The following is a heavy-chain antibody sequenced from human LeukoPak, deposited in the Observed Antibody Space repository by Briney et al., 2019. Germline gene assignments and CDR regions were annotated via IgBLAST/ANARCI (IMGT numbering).Heavy chain of an antibody. Sequence: GESLKISCKGSGYSFTSYWIGWVRQMPGKGLEWMGIIYPGDSDTRHSPSFQGQVTISADKSISTAYLQWSSLKASDTAMYYCASPSSIAARPYDAFDIWGQGTMVTVSS. CDR2: IYPGDSDT. CDR1: GYSFTSYW. D-gene: IGHD6-6*01. CDR3: ASPSSIAARPYDAFDI. V-gene: IGHV5-51*01. J-gene: IGHJ3*02.